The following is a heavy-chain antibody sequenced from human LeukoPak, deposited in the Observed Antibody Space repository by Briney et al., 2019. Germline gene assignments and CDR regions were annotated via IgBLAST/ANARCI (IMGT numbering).Heavy chain of an antibody. CDR2: LYNSGYT. V-gene: IGHV3-66*01. CDR1: GFSVTSNY. J-gene: IGHJ4*02. D-gene: IGHD2-2*01. CDR3: ARGGYCSSTSCPEVYFDY. Sequence: GGSLTLSCAASGFSVTSNYMSWVRQAPGKGLEWVSVLYNSGYTKYADSVKGRFTISRDNSKNTLYLQMNSLRAEDTAVYYCARGGYCSSTSCPEVYFDYWGQGTLVTVSS.